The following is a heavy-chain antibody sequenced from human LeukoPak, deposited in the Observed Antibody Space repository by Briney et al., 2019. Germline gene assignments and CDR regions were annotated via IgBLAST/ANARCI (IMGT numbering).Heavy chain of an antibody. J-gene: IGHJ4*02. D-gene: IGHD4-17*01. V-gene: IGHV1-2*02. CDR2: INPNSGGT. CDR3: ASSNFGDYDVYFDY. Sequence: GASVKVSCKASGYTFSGYYMHWVRQAPGQGLEWMGWINPNSGGTNYAQKFQGRVTMTRDTSISTAYMELSSLRSDDTAVYYCASSNFGDYDVYFDYWGQGALVTVSS. CDR1: GYTFSGYY.